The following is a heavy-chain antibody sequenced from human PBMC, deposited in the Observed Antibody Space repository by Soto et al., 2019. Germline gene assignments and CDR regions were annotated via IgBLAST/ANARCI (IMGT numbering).Heavy chain of an antibody. CDR3: ARVENNWNYATNINSRDHYYYYYMDV. CDR1: GFTFSDYY. J-gene: IGHJ6*03. CDR2: ISSSGSTI. V-gene: IGHV3-11*01. D-gene: IGHD1-7*01. Sequence: GGSLRLSCAASGFTFSDYYMSWIRQAPGKGLEWVSYISSSGSTIYYADSVKGRCTISRDNAKNSLYLQMNSLRAEDTAVYYCARVENNWNYATNINSRDHYYYYYMDVWGKGTTVTVSS.